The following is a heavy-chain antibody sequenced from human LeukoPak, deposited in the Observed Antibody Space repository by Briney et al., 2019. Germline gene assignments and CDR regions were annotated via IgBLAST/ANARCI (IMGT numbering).Heavy chain of an antibody. Sequence: GGSLRLSCAASGFRFTVYLMTWVRQAPGEGAELVARLHPDGSERIYVGSVEGRFTVSGDNAKSSLFLKMHSLRAEDTAVYYCARSWCSSRICWFDPWGQGTLVTVSS. V-gene: IGHV3-7*02. CDR3: ARSWCSSRICWFDP. D-gene: IGHD6-13*01. CDR1: GFRFTVYL. CDR2: LHPDGSER. J-gene: IGHJ5*02.